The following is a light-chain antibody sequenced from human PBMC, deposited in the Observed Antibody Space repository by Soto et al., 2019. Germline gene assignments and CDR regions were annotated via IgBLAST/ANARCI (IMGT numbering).Light chain of an antibody. CDR1: SSDVGGYNY. CDR3: SSYTSSSTVV. V-gene: IGLV2-14*01. J-gene: IGLJ2*01. CDR2: DVS. Sequence: QSALTQPASVSGSPGQSITISCTGTSSDVGGYNYVSWYQQRPGKAPKLMIYDVSNRPSGVSNRFSGSKSGNTASLTISALQAEDEADYYCSSYTSSSTVVFGGGTKVTVL.